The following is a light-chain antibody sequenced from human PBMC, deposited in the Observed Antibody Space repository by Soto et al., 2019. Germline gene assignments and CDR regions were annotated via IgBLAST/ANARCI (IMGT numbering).Light chain of an antibody. J-gene: IGLJ2*01. Sequence: QSVLTQPPSASGTPGQRVTISCSGDNSNVGTKTVNWYQQLPGTAPKLLIYDNNKRPSGVPDRFSASKSGTSASLAISGLQAEDEADYYCATWDDRMNGVVFGGGTKVTVL. V-gene: IGLV1-44*01. CDR2: DNN. CDR3: ATWDDRMNGVV. CDR1: NSNVGTKT.